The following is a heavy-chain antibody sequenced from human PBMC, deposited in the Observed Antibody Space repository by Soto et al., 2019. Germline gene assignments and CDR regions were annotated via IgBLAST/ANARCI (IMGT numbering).Heavy chain of an antibody. CDR3: ARDAYCTNGVCYTGWFDP. J-gene: IGHJ5*02. V-gene: IGHV4-31*03. CDR2: IYYSGST. CDR1: GGSISSGGYY. Sequence: SETLSLTCTVSGGSISSGGYYWSWIRQHPGKGLEWIGYIYYSGSTYYNLSLKSRVTISVDTSKNQFSLKLSSVTAADTAVYYCARDAYCTNGVCYTGWFDPWGQGTLVTVSS. D-gene: IGHD2-8*01.